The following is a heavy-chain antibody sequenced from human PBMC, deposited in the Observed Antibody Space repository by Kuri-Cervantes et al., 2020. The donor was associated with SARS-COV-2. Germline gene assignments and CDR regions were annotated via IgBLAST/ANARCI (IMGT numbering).Heavy chain of an antibody. Sequence: SETLSLTCAVYGGSFSGYYWSWIRQPPGKGLEWIGEINHSGSTNYNPSLKSRVTISVDTSKNQFSLKLSSVTAADTAVYCCARKTTVTTGFDPWGQGTLVTVSS. CDR1: GGSFSGYY. J-gene: IGHJ5*02. CDR3: ARKTTVTTGFDP. V-gene: IGHV4-34*01. D-gene: IGHD4-11*01. CDR2: INHSGST.